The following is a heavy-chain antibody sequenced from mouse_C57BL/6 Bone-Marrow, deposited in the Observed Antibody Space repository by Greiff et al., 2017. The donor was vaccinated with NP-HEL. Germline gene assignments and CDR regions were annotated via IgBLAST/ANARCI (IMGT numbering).Heavy chain of an antibody. V-gene: IGHV1-7*01. CDR1: GYTFTSYW. CDR2: INPSSGYT. D-gene: IGHD1-1*01. CDR3: ARSPYYYGSSYVWSFDV. J-gene: IGHJ1*03. Sequence: VQLQQSGAELAKPGASVKLSCKASGYTFTSYWMHWVKQRPGQGLEWIGYINPSSGYTKYNQKFKDKATLTADKSYSTASLQLSGLTYQASAVYYCARSPYYYGSSYVWSFDVWGTGTTVTVSS.